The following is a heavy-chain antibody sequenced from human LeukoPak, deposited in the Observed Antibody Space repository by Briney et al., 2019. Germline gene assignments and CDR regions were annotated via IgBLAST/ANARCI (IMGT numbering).Heavy chain of an antibody. D-gene: IGHD4-11*01. J-gene: IGHJ3*02. CDR2: ISGGGTTI. V-gene: IGHV3-48*03. CDR3: ATETENSNYDVFNI. CDR1: GFTFSSYE. Sequence: PGGSLRLSCAASGFTFSSYEMNWVRQAPGKGLEWVSYISGGGTTIFYADSVKGRFTISRDNAKNSLYLHMNSLSAEDTALYFCATETENSNYDVFNIWGQGTLVTVSS.